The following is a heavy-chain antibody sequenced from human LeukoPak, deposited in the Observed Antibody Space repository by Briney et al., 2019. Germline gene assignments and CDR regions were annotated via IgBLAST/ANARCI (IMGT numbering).Heavy chain of an antibody. V-gene: IGHV1-8*01. CDR3: ARTPPKGDIDT. CDR1: GYTLTELS. Sequence: ASVKVSCKVSGYTLTELSMHWVRQASGQGLEWIGWVSPKTGDRGYALKFQGRVTMTSDTSETTVYMEVRSLTSEDTAVYYCARTPPKGDIDTWGQGTMVTVSS. CDR2: VSPKTGDR. D-gene: IGHD2-21*02. J-gene: IGHJ5*02.